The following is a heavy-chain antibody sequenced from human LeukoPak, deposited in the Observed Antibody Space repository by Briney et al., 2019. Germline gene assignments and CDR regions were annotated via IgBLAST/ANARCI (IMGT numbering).Heavy chain of an antibody. Sequence: GASVNVSCKASGYTFTGYYMHWVRQAPGQGLEWMGWINPNSGGTNYAQKFQGRVTMTRDTSISTAYMELSRLRSDDTAVYYCARARGDIVVSYYFDYWGQGTLVTVSS. CDR2: INPNSGGT. CDR1: GYTFTGYY. V-gene: IGHV1-2*02. CDR3: ARARGDIVVSYYFDY. J-gene: IGHJ4*02. D-gene: IGHD2-15*01.